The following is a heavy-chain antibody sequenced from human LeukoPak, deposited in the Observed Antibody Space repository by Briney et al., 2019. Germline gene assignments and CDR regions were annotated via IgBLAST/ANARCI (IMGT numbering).Heavy chain of an antibody. Sequence: PGGSLRLACAASGFTFDDYAMHWLRQAPGKGLEWVSGISWNSGSIGYADSVKGRLTISRDNAKNSLYLQMNSLRAEDTALYYCAKSDGVVPAAILLDYWGQGTLVTVSS. CDR3: AKSDGVVPAAILLDY. D-gene: IGHD2-2*02. CDR1: GFTFDDYA. V-gene: IGHV3-9*01. J-gene: IGHJ4*02. CDR2: ISWNSGSI.